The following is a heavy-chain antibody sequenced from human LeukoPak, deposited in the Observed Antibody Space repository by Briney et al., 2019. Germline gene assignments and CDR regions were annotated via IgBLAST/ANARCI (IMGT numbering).Heavy chain of an antibody. CDR1: GYTFTDYY. J-gene: IGHJ3*02. CDR2: VDPEDGET. Sequence: ASVKVSCKASGYTFTDYYMHWVQQAPGKGLEWMGRVDPEDGETIYAEKFQGRVTITADTSTDTAYMELSSLRSEDTAVYYCATAVSPAPGAFDIWGQGTMVTVSS. V-gene: IGHV1-69-2*01. CDR3: ATAVSPAPGAFDI. D-gene: IGHD3-3*02.